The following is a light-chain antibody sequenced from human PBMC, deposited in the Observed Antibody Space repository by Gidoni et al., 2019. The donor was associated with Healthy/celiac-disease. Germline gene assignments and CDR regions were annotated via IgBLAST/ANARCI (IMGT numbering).Light chain of an antibody. Sequence: SALTQPRSLSGSPGQSVTISCTGTSSDVGGYNYVSWYQQHPGKAPKLMIYDVSKRPSGVPDRFSGSKSGNTASLTISGLQAEDEADYYCGSYAGSYTYVVFGGGTKLTVL. CDR2: DVS. CDR3: GSYAGSYTYVV. J-gene: IGLJ2*01. V-gene: IGLV2-11*01. CDR1: SSDVGGYNY.